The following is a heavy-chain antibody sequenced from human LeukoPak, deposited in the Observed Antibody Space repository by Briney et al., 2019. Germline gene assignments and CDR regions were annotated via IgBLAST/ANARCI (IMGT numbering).Heavy chain of an antibody. J-gene: IGHJ6*03. CDR2: MNPNSGNT. V-gene: IGHV1-8*01. CDR3: ARGTSLILGYYYYMDV. D-gene: IGHD3-16*01. Sequence: GASVTVSCKASGYTFTSYDINWVQQATGQGLEWMGWMNPNSGNTGYAQKFQGRVTMTRNTSISTAYMELSSLRSEDTAVYYCARGTSLILGYYYYMDVWGKGTTVTVSS. CDR1: GYTFTSYD.